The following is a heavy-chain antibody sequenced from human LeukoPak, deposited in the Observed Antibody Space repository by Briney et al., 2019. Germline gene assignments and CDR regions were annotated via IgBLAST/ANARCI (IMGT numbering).Heavy chain of an antibody. CDR3: ARARNIAAWLDGTDAFDI. Sequence: GASVKVSCKASGYTFTSYDINWVRQATGQGLEWMGWMNPNSGNTGYAQKFQGRVTMTRNTSISTAYMELSSLRSEDTAVYYCARARNIAAWLDGTDAFDIWGQGTMVTVSS. J-gene: IGHJ3*02. D-gene: IGHD6-25*01. CDR2: MNPNSGNT. V-gene: IGHV1-8*01. CDR1: GYTFTSYD.